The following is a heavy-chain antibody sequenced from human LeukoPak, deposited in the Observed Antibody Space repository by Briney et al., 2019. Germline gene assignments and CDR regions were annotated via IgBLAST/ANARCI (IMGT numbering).Heavy chain of an antibody. CDR1: GFTFSTYR. V-gene: IGHV3-48*02. CDR2: ISSSSSTI. Sequence: GGSLRLSRAASGFTFSTYRMNWVRPAPGNGLEWVSYISSSSSTIRYADSVKGRFTISRDNAKNTLYLQMNSLRDADTAVYYCARDSRDYVFDYWGQGALVTVSS. J-gene: IGHJ4*02. D-gene: IGHD4-17*01. CDR3: ARDSRDYVFDY.